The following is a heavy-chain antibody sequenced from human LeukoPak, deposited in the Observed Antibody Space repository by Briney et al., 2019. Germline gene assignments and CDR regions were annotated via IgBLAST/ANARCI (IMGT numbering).Heavy chain of an antibody. D-gene: IGHD4-17*01. Sequence: GGSLRLSCSASGFTFSSYAMHWVRQAPGKGLEYVSVISFNGGSTDYEDSVKGRFTISRDNSKNTLFLQMSSLRTDDTAVYYCVKDSGRTVTGSSHDDAFDIWGQGTMVTVSS. J-gene: IGHJ3*02. CDR1: GFTFSSYA. CDR2: ISFNGGST. CDR3: VKDSGRTVTGSSHDDAFDI. V-gene: IGHV3-64D*06.